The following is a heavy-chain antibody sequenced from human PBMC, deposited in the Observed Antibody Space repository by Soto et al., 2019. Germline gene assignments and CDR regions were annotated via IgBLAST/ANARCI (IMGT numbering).Heavy chain of an antibody. V-gene: IGHV4-34*01. D-gene: IGHD3-16*02. Sequence: SETLSLTCAVYGGSFSGYYWSWIRQPPGKGLEWIGEINHSGSTNYNPSLKSRVTISVVTSKNQFFLKLSSVTAADTAVYYCARTRSVITFGGVIVNDAFDIWGQGTMVTVSS. CDR1: GGSFSGYY. J-gene: IGHJ3*02. CDR2: INHSGST. CDR3: ARTRSVITFGGVIVNDAFDI.